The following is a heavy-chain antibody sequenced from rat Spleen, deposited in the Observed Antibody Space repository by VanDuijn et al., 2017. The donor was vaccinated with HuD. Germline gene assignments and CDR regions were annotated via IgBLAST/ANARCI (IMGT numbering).Heavy chain of an antibody. J-gene: IGHJ3*01. D-gene: IGHD5-1*01. CDR1: GFSLTSYH. CDR2: ISSGGTP. Sequence: QVQLKESGPGLVQPSQTLSLTCTVSGFSLTSYHVSWVRQPPGKGLEWIAAISSGGTPYYNSTLKSRLSISRDTSKSQLYLKMNSLQTEDTAMYFCARGWERFAYWGQGTLVTVSS. CDR3: ARGWERFAY. V-gene: IGHV2S12*01.